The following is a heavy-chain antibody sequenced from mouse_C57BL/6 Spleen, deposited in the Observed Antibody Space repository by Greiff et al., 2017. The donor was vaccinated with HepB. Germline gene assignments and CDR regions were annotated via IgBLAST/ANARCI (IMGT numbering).Heavy chain of an antibody. CDR3: ARMGIYYSNFEAWFAY. D-gene: IGHD2-5*01. CDR1: GYTFTDYY. CDR2: IGPGSGST. Sequence: QVQLKQSGAELVKPGASVKISCKASGYTFTDYYINWVKQRPGQGLEWIGKIGPGSGSTYYNEKFKGKATLTADKSSSTAYMQLSSLTSADSAVYFCARMGIYYSNFEAWFAYWGQGTLVTVSA. J-gene: IGHJ3*01. V-gene: IGHV1-77*01.